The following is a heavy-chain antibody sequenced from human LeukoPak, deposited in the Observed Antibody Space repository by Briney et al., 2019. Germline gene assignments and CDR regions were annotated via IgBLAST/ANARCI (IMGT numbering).Heavy chain of an antibody. CDR3: AKDEERWLRLEPNWFDP. D-gene: IGHD5-12*01. V-gene: IGHV3-23*01. Sequence: GGSLRLSCAASGFTFSSYAMSWVRQAPGKGLEWVSAISGSGGSTYYADSVKGRFTISRDNSKNTLYLQMNSLRAEDTAVYYCAKDEERWLRLEPNWFDPWGQGTLVTVSS. J-gene: IGHJ5*02. CDR2: ISGSGGST. CDR1: GFTFSSYA.